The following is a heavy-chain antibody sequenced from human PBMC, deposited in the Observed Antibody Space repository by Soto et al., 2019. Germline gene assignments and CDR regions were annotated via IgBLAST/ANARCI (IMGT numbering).Heavy chain of an antibody. CDR1: GYTLTELS. V-gene: IGHV1-24*01. D-gene: IGHD3-10*01. CDR3: ATDWTMVRGVNAY. CDR2: FDPEDGEA. Sequence: ASVKVSCKVSGYTLTELSMHWVRQAPGKGLEWMGGFDPEDGEAIYAQKFQGRVTMTEDTSTDTAYMELSSLRSEDTAVYYCATDWTMVRGVNAYWGQGTLVTVSS. J-gene: IGHJ4*02.